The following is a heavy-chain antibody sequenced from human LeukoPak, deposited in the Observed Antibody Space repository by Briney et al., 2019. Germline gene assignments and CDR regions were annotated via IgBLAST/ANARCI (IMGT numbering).Heavy chain of an antibody. CDR3: ARDSPAGRIYFDY. CDR1: GFTFSSYW. V-gene: IGHV3-7*05. Sequence: GGSLRLSCAASGFTFSSYWMSWVRQAPGKGLEWVANIKQDGSEKYYVDSVKGRFTISRDNAKNSLYLQMNSLRAEDTAVYYCARDSPAGRIYFDYWGQGTLVTVSS. CDR2: IKQDGSEK. J-gene: IGHJ4*02. D-gene: IGHD1-1*01.